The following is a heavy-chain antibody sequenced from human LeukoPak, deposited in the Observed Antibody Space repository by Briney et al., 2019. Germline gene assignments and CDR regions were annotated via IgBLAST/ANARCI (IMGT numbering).Heavy chain of an antibody. CDR3: ARGSGASGIYGMDV. CDR1: GYTFTGYY. D-gene: IGHD3-10*01. CDR2: INPNSGGT. J-gene: IGHJ6*02. V-gene: IGHV1-2*04. Sequence: ASVKVSCTASGYTFTGYYMHWVRQAPGQGLEWMGWINPNSGGTNYAQKFQGWVTMTRDTSISTAYMELSRLRSDDTAVYYCARGSGASGIYGMDVWGQGTTVTVSS.